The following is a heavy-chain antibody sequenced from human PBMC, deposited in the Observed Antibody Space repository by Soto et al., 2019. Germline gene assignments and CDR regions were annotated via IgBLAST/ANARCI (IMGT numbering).Heavy chain of an antibody. CDR3: AREGASTSLGWFDP. J-gene: IGHJ5*02. D-gene: IGHD1-26*01. V-gene: IGHV1-69*01. CDR1: GDSFRSFG. CDR2: IIPFFGTA. Sequence: QVQLVQSGAEVKKPGSSVKVSCKASGDSFRSFGISWLRQAPGQGPEWMGGIIPFFGTANYAQKFQGRVTITADESTSTTYVELTSLTSEDTALYYCAREGASTSLGWFDPWGQGTLVTVSS.